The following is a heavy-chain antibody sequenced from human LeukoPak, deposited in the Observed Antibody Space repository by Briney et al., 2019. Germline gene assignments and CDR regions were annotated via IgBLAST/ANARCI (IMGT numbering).Heavy chain of an antibody. CDR3: ARDAAATTVAAGAFDP. Sequence: GGSLRLSCEASGFTSNGFMFDDFGMSWFRQGPGKGPEWVSGIDWRGANTGYADSVKGRFTISRDNGKNFLYLQMNSLRDEATALYYCARDAAATTVAAGAFDPWGKGTLVIVTS. V-gene: IGHV3-20*04. D-gene: IGHD2-15*01. CDR2: IDWRGANT. CDR1: GFTSNGFMFDDFG. J-gene: IGHJ5*02.